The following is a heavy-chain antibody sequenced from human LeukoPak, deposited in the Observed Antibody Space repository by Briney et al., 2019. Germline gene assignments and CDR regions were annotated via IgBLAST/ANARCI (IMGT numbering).Heavy chain of an antibody. Sequence: GGSLRLSCAASGFTFSSYVMSWVRQAPGKGLEWVSGISGSGGSTDYADSVKGRFTISRDNSKNTLYLQMNSLRVEDTAVYYCAKVVSGGRYYYFDYWGQGTLVTVSS. J-gene: IGHJ4*02. CDR2: ISGSGGST. CDR3: AKVVSGGRYYYFDY. CDR1: GFTFSSYV. V-gene: IGHV3-23*01. D-gene: IGHD3-10*01.